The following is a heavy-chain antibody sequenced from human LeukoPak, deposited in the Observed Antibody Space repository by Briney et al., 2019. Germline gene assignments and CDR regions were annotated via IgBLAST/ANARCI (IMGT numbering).Heavy chain of an antibody. D-gene: IGHD3-3*01. V-gene: IGHV3-21*01. J-gene: IGHJ3*02. CDR3: ARDGHDFWSGYYTVVATAHDALDI. CDR2: ISSSSSYI. CDR1: GFTFSSYS. Sequence: GGSLRLSCAASGFTFSSYSMNWVRRAPGKGLEWVSSISSSSSYIYYADSVKGRFTISRDNAKNSLYLQMNSLRAEDTAVYYCARDGHDFWSGYYTVVATAHDALDIWGQGTMVTVSS.